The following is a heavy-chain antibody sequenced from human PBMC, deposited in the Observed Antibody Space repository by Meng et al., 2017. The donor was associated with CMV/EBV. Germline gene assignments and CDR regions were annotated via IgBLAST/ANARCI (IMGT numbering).Heavy chain of an antibody. J-gene: IGHJ5*02. Sequence: GESLKISCAASGFTFSSYAMHWVRQAPGQGLEWMGWISAYNGNTNYAQKLQGRVTMTTDTSTSTAYMELRSLRSDDTAVYYCARDHSTIFGVVIMENWFDPWGQGTLVTVSS. CDR2: ISAYNGNT. V-gene: IGHV1-18*01. CDR3: ARDHSTIFGVVIMENWFDP. CDR1: GFTFSSYA. D-gene: IGHD3-3*01.